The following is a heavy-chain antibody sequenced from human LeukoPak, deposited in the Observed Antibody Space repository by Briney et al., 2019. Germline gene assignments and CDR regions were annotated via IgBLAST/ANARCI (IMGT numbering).Heavy chain of an antibody. Sequence: PGGSLRLSCAASGFTFSSYWMSWVRQAPGKGLEWVANIKQDGSEKYYVDSVKGRFTISRDNAKNSLYLQMNSLRAEDTAVYYCARDRGVWFGEEAFDIWGQGTMVTVSS. V-gene: IGHV3-7*01. D-gene: IGHD3-10*01. CDR2: IKQDGSEK. J-gene: IGHJ3*02. CDR1: GFTFSSYW. CDR3: ARDRGVWFGEEAFDI.